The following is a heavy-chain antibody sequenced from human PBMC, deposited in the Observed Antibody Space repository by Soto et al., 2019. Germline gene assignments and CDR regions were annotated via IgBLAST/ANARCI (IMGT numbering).Heavy chain of an antibody. CDR1: GYTFTSYG. V-gene: IGHV1-18*01. CDR2: ISAYNGNT. CDR3: AIFRVYYDFWSGYYTWYYYGMDV. D-gene: IGHD3-3*01. J-gene: IGHJ6*02. Sequence: ASVKVSCKASGYTFTSYGISWVRQAPGQGLEWMGWISAYNGNTNYAQKLQGRVTMTTDTSTSTAYMELRSLRSDDTAVYYCAIFRVYYDFWSGYYTWYYYGMDVWGQGTTVTVSS.